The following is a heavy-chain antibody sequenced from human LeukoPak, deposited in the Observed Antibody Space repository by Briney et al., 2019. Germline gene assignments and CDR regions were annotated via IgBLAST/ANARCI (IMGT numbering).Heavy chain of an antibody. CDR1: GFTFSSSA. J-gene: IGHJ4*02. CDR3: AKALYGGHDY. D-gene: IGHD4-23*01. V-gene: IGHV3-23*01. CDR2: ISASGGST. Sequence: GGSLRLSCAASGFTFSSSAMSWVRQVPGKGLEWVSGISASGGSTYYADSVRGRFTISRDNSKNTLSLQMNSLRAEDTAVYYCAKALYGGHDYWGQGTLVTVSS.